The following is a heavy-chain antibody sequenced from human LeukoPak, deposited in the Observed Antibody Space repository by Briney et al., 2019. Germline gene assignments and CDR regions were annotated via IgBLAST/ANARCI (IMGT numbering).Heavy chain of an antibody. D-gene: IGHD5-12*01. Sequence: SETLSLTCTVSGGSISNSGHYWGWIRQPPGKGLEWIGSIYYSGSIYYNPPLKSRVTISVGTSKNQFSLKLSSVTAADTAVYYCATQVATISDPFDYWGQGTLVTVSS. CDR1: GGSISNSGHY. J-gene: IGHJ4*02. CDR2: IYYSGSI. CDR3: ATQVATISDPFDY. V-gene: IGHV4-39*01.